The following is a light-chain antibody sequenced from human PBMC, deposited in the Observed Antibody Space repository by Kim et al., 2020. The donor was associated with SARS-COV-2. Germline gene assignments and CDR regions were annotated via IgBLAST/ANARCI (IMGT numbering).Light chain of an antibody. CDR2: KDS. Sequence: SPGQTARITCSGDALPKQYAYWYQQKPGQAPVLVIYKDSERPSGIPGRFSGSSSGTTVTLTISGVQAEDEADYYCQSADSSGTYYVFGTGTKVTVL. CDR1: ALPKQY. CDR3: QSADSSGTYYV. J-gene: IGLJ1*01. V-gene: IGLV3-25*03.